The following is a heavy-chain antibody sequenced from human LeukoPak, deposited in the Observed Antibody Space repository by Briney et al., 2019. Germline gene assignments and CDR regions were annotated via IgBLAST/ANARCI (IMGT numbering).Heavy chain of an antibody. CDR2: ISSSSYI. D-gene: IGHD4-17*01. Sequence: GGSLRLSCAASGFTFSSYSMNWVRQAPGKGLEWVSSISSSSYIYYADSVKGRFTISRDNAKNSLYLQMNSLRAEDTAVYYCARDLSYGDSTTYWGQGTLVTVSS. CDR3: ARDLSYGDSTTY. CDR1: GFTFSSYS. J-gene: IGHJ4*02. V-gene: IGHV3-21*01.